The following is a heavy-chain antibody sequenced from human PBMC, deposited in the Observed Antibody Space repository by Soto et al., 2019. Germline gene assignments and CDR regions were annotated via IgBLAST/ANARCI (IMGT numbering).Heavy chain of an antibody. CDR2: INAGNGNT. V-gene: IGHV1-3*01. Sequence: ASVKVSCKASGYTFTSYAMHWVRQAPGQRLEWMGWINAGNGNTKYSQKFQGRVTITRDTSASTAYMELSSLRSEDTAVYYCARDRLLGYCSSTSCYSPHFDYWGQGTLVTVSS. J-gene: IGHJ4*02. D-gene: IGHD2-2*01. CDR1: GYTFTSYA. CDR3: ARDRLLGYCSSTSCYSPHFDY.